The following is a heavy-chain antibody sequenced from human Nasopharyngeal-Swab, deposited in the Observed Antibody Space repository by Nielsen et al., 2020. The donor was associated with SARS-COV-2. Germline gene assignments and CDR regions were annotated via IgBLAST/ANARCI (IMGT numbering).Heavy chain of an antibody. CDR2: INAGNGNT. CDR3: AFQSRDSSGYYPNWFDP. Sequence: ASVKASCKASGYTFTTYAMHWVRQDPGQRLEWMGWINAGNGNTKYSQKFQGRVTITRDTSASTAYMELSSLRSEDTAVYYCAFQSRDSSGYYPNWFDPWGQGTLVTVSS. CDR1: GYTFTTYA. J-gene: IGHJ5*02. D-gene: IGHD3-22*01. V-gene: IGHV1-3*01.